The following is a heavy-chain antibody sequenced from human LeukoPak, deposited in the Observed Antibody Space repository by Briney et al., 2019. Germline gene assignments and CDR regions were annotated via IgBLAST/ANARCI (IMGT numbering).Heavy chain of an antibody. CDR2: ISYDGSNK. D-gene: IGHD3-3*01. V-gene: IGHV3-30-3*01. J-gene: IGHJ3*02. CDR1: GFTFSSYA. Sequence: GGSLRLSCAASGFTFSSYAMHWVRQAPGKGLEWVAVISYDGSNKYYADSVKGRFTISRDNSKNTLYLQMNSLRAEDTAVYYCARDQVFGVVNDAFDIWGQGTMVTVSS. CDR3: ARDQVFGVVNDAFDI.